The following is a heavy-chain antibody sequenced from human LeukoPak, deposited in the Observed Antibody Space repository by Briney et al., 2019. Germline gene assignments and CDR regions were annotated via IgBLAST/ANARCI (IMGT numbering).Heavy chain of an antibody. V-gene: IGHV1-18*01. D-gene: IGHD3-22*01. Sequence: ASVKVSCKASGYTFTSYGISWVRQAPGQGLEWVGWISAYNGNTNYAQKLQGRVTMTTDTSTSTAYMELRSLRSGDTAVYYCARDLGDYDSSGCDYWGQGTLVTVSS. CDR1: GYTFTSYG. CDR3: ARDLGDYDSSGCDY. CDR2: ISAYNGNT. J-gene: IGHJ4*02.